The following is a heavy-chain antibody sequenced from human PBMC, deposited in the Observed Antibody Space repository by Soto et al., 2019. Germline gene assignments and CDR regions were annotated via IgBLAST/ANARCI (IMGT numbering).Heavy chain of an antibody. J-gene: IGHJ3*02. CDR2: IVVGSGNT. CDR3: AADSMTTGPGAFDI. CDR1: GFTFTSSA. D-gene: IGHD4-17*01. Sequence: ASVKVSCKASGFTFTSSAMQWVRQARGQRLEWIGWIVVGSGNTNYAQKFQERVTITRDMSTSTAYMELSSLRSEDTAVYYCAADSMTTGPGAFDIWGQGTMVTVSS. V-gene: IGHV1-58*02.